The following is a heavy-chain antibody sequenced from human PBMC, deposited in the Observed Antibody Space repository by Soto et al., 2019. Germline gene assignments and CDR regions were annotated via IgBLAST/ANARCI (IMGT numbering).Heavy chain of an antibody. CDR1: GFTFSSYG. D-gene: IGHD4-17*01. CDR3: AKAPETTVTTTFDY. V-gene: IGHV3-23*01. J-gene: IGHJ4*02. Sequence: PGGSLRLSCAASGFTFSSYGMHWVRQAPGKGLEWVSAISGSGGSTYYADSVKGRFTISRDNSKNTLYLQMNSLRAEDTAVYYCAKAPETTVTTTFDYWGQGTLVTVSS. CDR2: ISGSGGST.